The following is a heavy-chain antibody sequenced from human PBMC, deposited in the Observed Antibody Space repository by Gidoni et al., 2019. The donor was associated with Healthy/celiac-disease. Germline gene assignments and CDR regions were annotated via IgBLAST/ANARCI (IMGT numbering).Heavy chain of an antibody. V-gene: IGHV4-61*01. J-gene: IGHJ5*02. CDR2: IYYSGST. D-gene: IGHD4-17*01. Sequence: QVQLQESGPGLVKPSEPLSLTCTVSGGSFSSGSYYWSWIRQPPGKGLEWIGYIYYSGSTNYNPSLKSRVTRSVDTSKNQFSLKLSSVTAADKAVYYCAREPLTTEGGMWFDPWGQGTLVTVSS. CDR1: GGSFSSGSYY. CDR3: AREPLTTEGGMWFDP.